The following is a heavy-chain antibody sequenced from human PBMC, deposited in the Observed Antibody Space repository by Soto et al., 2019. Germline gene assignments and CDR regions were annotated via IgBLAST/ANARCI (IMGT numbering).Heavy chain of an antibody. V-gene: IGHV4-59*01. J-gene: IGHJ5*02. Sequence: PSETLSLTCTVSGGSPRGYSWSWIRQSPGKGLEWIGYVYSGGGTNYSPSFMGRVTISVDTTDNQFSLKLNSVTAADTAVYYCARKPTGYPNWLDPWGQGILVTAPQ. D-gene: IGHD3-9*01. CDR3: ARKPTGYPNWLDP. CDR1: GGSPRGYS. CDR2: VYSGGGT.